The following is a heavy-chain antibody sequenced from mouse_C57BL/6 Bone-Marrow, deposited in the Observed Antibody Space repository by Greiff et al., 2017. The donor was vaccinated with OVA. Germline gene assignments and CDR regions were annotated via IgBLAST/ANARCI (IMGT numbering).Heavy chain of an antibody. V-gene: IGHV1-67*01. CDR2: ISTYYGDA. D-gene: IGHD1-1*01. CDR3: ARPFYYGSSEFAY. Sequence: VKLQESGPELVRPGVSVKISCKGSGYTFTDYAMHWVKQSHAKSLEWIGVISTYYGDASYNQKFKDKATLTVDTSSSTAYMDLVRLTSEDSDVYYCARPFYYGSSEFAYWGQGTLVTVSA. CDR1: GYTFTDYA. J-gene: IGHJ3*01.